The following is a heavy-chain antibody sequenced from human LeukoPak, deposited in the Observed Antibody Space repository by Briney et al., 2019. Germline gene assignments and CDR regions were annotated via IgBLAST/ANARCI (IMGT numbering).Heavy chain of an antibody. CDR2: IYPGDSDT. CDR3: ARLPFRGGSTGDFDY. D-gene: IGHD7-27*01. CDR1: GYSFTSYW. Sequence: GESLKISCKGSGYSFTSYWIGWVRQMPGKGLEWMGIIYPGDSDTRYSPSFQGQVTISADKSISTAYLQWSSLKASDTAMYYCARLPFRGGSTGDFDYWGQGTLVTVSS. V-gene: IGHV5-51*01. J-gene: IGHJ4*02.